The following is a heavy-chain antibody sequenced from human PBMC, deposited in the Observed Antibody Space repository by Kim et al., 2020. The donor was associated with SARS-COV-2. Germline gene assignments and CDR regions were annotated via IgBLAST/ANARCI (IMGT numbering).Heavy chain of an antibody. Sequence: LKSRVTISVDTSKNQFSRKLSSVTAADTAVYYCARGSSGSYYYYYGMDVWGQGTTVTVSS. CDR3: ARGSSGSYYYYYGMDV. J-gene: IGHJ6*02. D-gene: IGHD1-26*01. V-gene: IGHV4-59*09.